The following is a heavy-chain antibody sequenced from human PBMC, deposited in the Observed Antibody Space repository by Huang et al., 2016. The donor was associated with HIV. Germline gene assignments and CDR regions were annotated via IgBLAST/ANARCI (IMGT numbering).Heavy chain of an antibody. D-gene: IGHD3-16*01. CDR3: ARIPTPSYYDRWSLSPVEEDFFYYNLDV. Sequence: QVRLQQWGEGVLKPSETLSLTCAVYGASFGGYFWGWVRQSPDKGLEWIGEIKPGGYPTYNPLFWSRGTIAVDTSKNQFYLKLRAVAAADAAIYYCARIPTPSYYDRWSLSPVEEDFFYYNLDVWGQGTPVIVSS. V-gene: IGHV4-34*02. CDR2: IKPGGYP. J-gene: IGHJ6*02. CDR1: GASFGGYF.